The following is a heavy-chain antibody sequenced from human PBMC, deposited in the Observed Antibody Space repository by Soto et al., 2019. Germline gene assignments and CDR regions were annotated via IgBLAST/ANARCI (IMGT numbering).Heavy chain of an antibody. V-gene: IGHV1-3*05. D-gene: IGHD6-19*01. Sequence: QVQLVQSGAEEKKPGASVKVSCKASGYTFTSYAMHWVRQAPGQRLEWMGWINGGNGNTKYSQKFQGRVTITRDTSASTAYMELSRLRSEDTAVYYCARVSGWYHLDYWGQVTLVTVSS. J-gene: IGHJ4*02. CDR1: GYTFTSYA. CDR2: INGGNGNT. CDR3: ARVSGWYHLDY.